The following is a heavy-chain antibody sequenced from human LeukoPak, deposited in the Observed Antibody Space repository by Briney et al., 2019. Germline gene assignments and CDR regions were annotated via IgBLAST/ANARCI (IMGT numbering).Heavy chain of an antibody. Sequence: PGGSLRLSCAASGFTFSSYSMNWVRQAPGKGLEWVSYISSSSSTIYYADSVKGRFTISRDNAKNSLYLQMNSLRAEDTAVYYCASFDQYYDILTGFTSLWGQGTLVTVSS. CDR3: ASFDQYYDILTGFTSL. J-gene: IGHJ4*02. D-gene: IGHD3-9*01. CDR2: ISSSSSTI. CDR1: GFTFSSYS. V-gene: IGHV3-48*01.